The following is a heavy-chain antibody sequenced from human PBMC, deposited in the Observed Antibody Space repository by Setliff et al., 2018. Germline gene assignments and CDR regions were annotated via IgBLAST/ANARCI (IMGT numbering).Heavy chain of an antibody. CDR3: AKQGYSDSLYAFDV. V-gene: IGHV1-2*06. CDR2: IHPNTGST. CDR1: GYTFTAYY. Sequence: ASVTVSCKTSGYTFTAYYIYWVRQAPGHGLELMGRIHPNTGSTNYLQDFQGRVTITRDTSIYTVYMELTGLTSGDTAVYYCAKQGYSDSLYAFDVWGQGTVVTVSS. D-gene: IGHD3-16*02. J-gene: IGHJ3*01.